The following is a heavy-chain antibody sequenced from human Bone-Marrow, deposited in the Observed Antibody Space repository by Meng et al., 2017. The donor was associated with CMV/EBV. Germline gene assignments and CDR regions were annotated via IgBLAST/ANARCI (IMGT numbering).Heavy chain of an antibody. D-gene: IGHD1-26*01. V-gene: IGHV3-30-3*01. CDR2: ISYDGSNK. Sequence: GESLKISCAASGFTFSSYAMHWVRQAPGKGLEWVAVISYDGSNKYYADSVKGRFTISRDNSKNTLYLQMNSLRAEDTAVYYCAGVGSSRGYYFDYWGQGTLVTVSS. CDR1: GFTFSSYA. CDR3: AGVGSSRGYYFDY. J-gene: IGHJ4*02.